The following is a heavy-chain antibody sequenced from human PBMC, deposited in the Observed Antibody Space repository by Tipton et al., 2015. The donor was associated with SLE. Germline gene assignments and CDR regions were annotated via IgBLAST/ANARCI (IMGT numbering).Heavy chain of an antibody. J-gene: IGHJ4*02. CDR2: IYSSGDR. CDR3: ASPSFSSGSDY. CDR1: GGSISFDY. V-gene: IGHV4-4*07. D-gene: IGHD6-19*01. Sequence: TLSLTCTVSGGSISFDYWSWIRQSAGRGLEWIGRIYSSGDRDYNPSLKSRVTISVDTSKNQFSLKVSSVTAADTAVYYCASPSFSSGSDYWGQGMLVTVSS.